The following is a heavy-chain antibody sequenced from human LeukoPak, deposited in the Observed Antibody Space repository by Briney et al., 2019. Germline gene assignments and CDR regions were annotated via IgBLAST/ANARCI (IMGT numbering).Heavy chain of an antibody. CDR2: IYYSGST. V-gene: IGHV4-59*01. CDR3: ARVLIDYYYYYMDV. CDR1: GGSISSYY. D-gene: IGHD2-15*01. J-gene: IGHJ6*03. Sequence: SETLSPTCTVSGGSISSYYWSWIRQPPGKGLEWLGYIYYSGSTNYNPSLKSRVTISVDTSKNQSSLKLSSVTAADTAVYYCARVLIDYYYYYMDVWGKGTTVTISS.